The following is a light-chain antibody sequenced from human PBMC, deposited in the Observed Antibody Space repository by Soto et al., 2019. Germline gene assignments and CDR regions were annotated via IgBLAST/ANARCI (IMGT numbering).Light chain of an antibody. CDR3: AAWDDSRYGVV. CDR1: SSNIGSNH. CDR2: RSD. J-gene: IGLJ2*01. Sequence: QSALTQSPSASGTPGQRVIIACSGSSSNIGSNHVNWYRHLPGAAPKLLIFRSDQRPSGVPDRFSGSKSGTTASLAISGLLSGDEADYYCAAWDDSRYGVVFGGGTKLTVL. V-gene: IGLV1-44*01.